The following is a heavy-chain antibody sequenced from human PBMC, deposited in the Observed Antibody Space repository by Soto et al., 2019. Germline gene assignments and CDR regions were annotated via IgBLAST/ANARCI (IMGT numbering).Heavy chain of an antibody. D-gene: IGHD3-10*01. CDR3: ARDKRFGVHGAFDP. CDR2: ISSSSSTI. J-gene: IGHJ5*02. V-gene: IGHV3-48*01. CDR1: GFTFSSYS. Sequence: EVQLVESGGGLVQPGGSLRLSCAASGFTFSSYSMNWVRQAPGKGLEWGSYISSSSSTIYYAASVKGRFTIYRDNAKNSLYLQMYSLRAEDTAVYYCARDKRFGVHGAFDPWGQGTLVTVSS.